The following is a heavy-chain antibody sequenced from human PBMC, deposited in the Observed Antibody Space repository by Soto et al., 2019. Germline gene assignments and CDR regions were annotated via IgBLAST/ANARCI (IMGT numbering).Heavy chain of an antibody. Sequence: GGSLRLSCAASGFSFSSVPMNWVRQAPGKGLEWVSIIRGSADSTFYADSVKGRFTISRDNSKNTLYLQMNSLRAEDTSVYYCARDRSSTFAYWGQGTLVTVSS. D-gene: IGHD6-13*01. V-gene: IGHV3-23*01. CDR2: IRGSADST. CDR3: ARDRSSTFAY. J-gene: IGHJ4*02. CDR1: GFSFSSVP.